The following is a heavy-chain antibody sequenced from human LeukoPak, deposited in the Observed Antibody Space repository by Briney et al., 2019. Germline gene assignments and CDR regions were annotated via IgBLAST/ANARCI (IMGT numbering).Heavy chain of an antibody. D-gene: IGHD6-13*01. V-gene: IGHV1-69*13. CDR1: GYTFTSYG. CDR2: IIPIFGTA. Sequence: GASVKVSCKASGYTFTSYGISWVRQAPGQGLEWMGGIIPIFGTANYAQKFQGRVTITADESTSTAYMELSSLRSEDTAVYYCARIAAAGDDFDYWGQGTLVTVSS. J-gene: IGHJ4*02. CDR3: ARIAAAGDDFDY.